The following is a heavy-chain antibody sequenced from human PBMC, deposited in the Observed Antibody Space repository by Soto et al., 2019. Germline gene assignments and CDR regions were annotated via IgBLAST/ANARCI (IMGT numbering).Heavy chain of an antibody. CDR2: ISYDGSNK. CDR3: AKDSVDIVATIGGYYFDY. J-gene: IGHJ4*02. CDR1: GFTFSSYG. V-gene: IGHV3-30*18. Sequence: PGGSLRLSCAASGFTFSSYGVHWVRQAPGKGLEWVAVISYDGSNKYYADSVKGRFTISRDNSKNTLYLQMNSLRAEDTAVYYCAKDSVDIVATIGGYYFDYWGQGTLVTVSS. D-gene: IGHD5-12*01.